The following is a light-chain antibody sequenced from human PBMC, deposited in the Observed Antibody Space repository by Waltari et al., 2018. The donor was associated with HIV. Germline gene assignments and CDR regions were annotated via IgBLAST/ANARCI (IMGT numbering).Light chain of an antibody. CDR2: GNY. V-gene: IGLV1-40*01. Sequence: GAPGQRVTISCTGSSSNIGAGYDIHWYQQLPGTAPKLLIYGNYNRPSGVPDRFSGSKSGTSASLAITGLQAEDEADYYCQSYDSSLSGWVFGGGTKLTVL. CDR1: SSNIGAGYD. CDR3: QSYDSSLSGWV. J-gene: IGLJ3*02.